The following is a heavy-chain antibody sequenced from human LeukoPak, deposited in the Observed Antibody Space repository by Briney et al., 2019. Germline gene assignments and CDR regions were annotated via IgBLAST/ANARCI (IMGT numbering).Heavy chain of an antibody. D-gene: IGHD1-26*01. V-gene: IGHV4-34*01. CDR1: GGSFSGYY. Sequence: SETLSLTCAVYGGSFSGYYWSWIRQPPGKGLEWIGEINHSGSTNYNPSLKSRVTISVDTSKNQFSLKLSSVTAADTAVYYCARATEDFDLWGRGTLVTVSS. J-gene: IGHJ2*01. CDR2: INHSGST. CDR3: ARATEDFDL.